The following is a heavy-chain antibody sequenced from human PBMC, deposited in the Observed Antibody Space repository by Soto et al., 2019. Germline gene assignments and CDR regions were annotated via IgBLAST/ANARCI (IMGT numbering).Heavy chain of an antibody. CDR3: AATMTGASAYGIDY. CDR1: GGSISNGGDY. J-gene: IGHJ4*02. V-gene: IGHV4-31*03. Sequence: QVQLQESGPGLVKPSQTLSLTCTVSGGSISNGGDYWSWIRQHPGKGLEWIGNIYYIGDTYYNPSLKSRVSISVDTSKNQFSLKLNSVTAADTAVYYCAATMTGASAYGIDYWGQGTLVTVSS. CDR2: IYYIGDT. D-gene: IGHD5-12*01.